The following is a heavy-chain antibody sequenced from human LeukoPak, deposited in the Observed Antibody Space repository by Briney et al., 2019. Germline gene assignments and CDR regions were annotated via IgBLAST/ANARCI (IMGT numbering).Heavy chain of an antibody. D-gene: IGHD2-15*01. CDR3: ARVRGYCSGGSCYYRFFDY. CDR1: GGSFSGYY. CDR2: INHSGST. Sequence: SETLSLTCAVYGGSFSGYYWSWIRQPPGKGLEWIGEINHSGSTNYNPSLKSRVTISVDPSKNQFSLKLSSVTAADTAVYYCARVRGYCSGGSCYYRFFDYWGQGTLVTVSS. V-gene: IGHV4-34*01. J-gene: IGHJ4*02.